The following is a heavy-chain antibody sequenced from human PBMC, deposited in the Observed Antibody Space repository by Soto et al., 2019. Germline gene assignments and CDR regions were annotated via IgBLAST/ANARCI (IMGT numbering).Heavy chain of an antibody. Sequence: GASVKVSFKASGYTFTSYAMHWVRQAPGQRLEWMGWINAGNGNTKYSQKFQGRVTITWDTSASTAYMELSSLRSEDTAVYYCARDSVDIVVVPAATLKSYYYYYMDVWGKGTTVTVSS. J-gene: IGHJ6*03. D-gene: IGHD2-2*01. CDR3: ARDSVDIVVVPAATLKSYYYYYMDV. CDR2: INAGNGNT. V-gene: IGHV1-3*01. CDR1: GYTFTSYA.